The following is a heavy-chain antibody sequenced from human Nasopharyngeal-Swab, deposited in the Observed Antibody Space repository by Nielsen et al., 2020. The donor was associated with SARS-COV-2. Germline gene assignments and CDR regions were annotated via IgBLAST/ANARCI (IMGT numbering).Heavy chain of an antibody. J-gene: IGHJ3*02. D-gene: IGHD2/OR15-2a*01. CDR3: ARAFSTDGAFDI. CDR1: GGSISSGDYY. CDR2: IYYSGST. V-gene: IGHV4-30-4*01. Sequence: SETLSLTCTVSGGSISSGDYYWSWIRQPPGKGLEWIGYIYYSGSTYYNPSLKSRVTISVGTSKNQFSLKLSSVTAADTAVYYCARAFSTDGAFDIWGQGTMVTVSS.